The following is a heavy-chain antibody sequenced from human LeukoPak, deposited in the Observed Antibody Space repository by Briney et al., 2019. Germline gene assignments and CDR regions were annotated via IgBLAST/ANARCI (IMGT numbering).Heavy chain of an antibody. J-gene: IGHJ4*02. D-gene: IGHD1-26*01. CDR2: IIPIFGTA. V-gene: IGHV1-69*13. CDR1: GGTFSSDA. CDR3: ARVGSLWELRLSLGY. Sequence: ASVKVSCKASGGTFSSDAISWVRQAPGQGLEWMGGIIPIFGTANYAQKFQGRVTITADESTSTAYMELSSLRSDDTAVCYCARVGSLWELRLSLGYWGQGTLVTVSS.